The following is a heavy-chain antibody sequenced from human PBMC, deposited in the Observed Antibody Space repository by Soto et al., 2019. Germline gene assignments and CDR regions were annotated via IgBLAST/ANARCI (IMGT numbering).Heavy chain of an antibody. V-gene: IGHV4-34*01. Sequence: SETLSLTCAVYGGSFSGYYWSWIRQPPWTGLEWIGEINHSGSTNYNPSLKSRVTISVDTSKNQFSLKLSSVTAADTAVYYCARGCYDFWSGYYIGVGYYYYMDVWGKGTTVT. J-gene: IGHJ6*03. CDR2: INHSGST. D-gene: IGHD3-3*01. CDR1: GGSFSGYY. CDR3: ARGCYDFWSGYYIGVGYYYYMDV.